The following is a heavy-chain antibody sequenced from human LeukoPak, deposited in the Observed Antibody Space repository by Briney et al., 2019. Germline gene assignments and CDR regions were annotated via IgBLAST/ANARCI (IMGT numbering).Heavy chain of an antibody. CDR3: VRDAEGAGISVNFWFDP. CDR2: MSPNNGDA. Sequence: ASVKVSCKTSGYTFTNYDINWVRQATGQGLEWLGWMSPNNGDAGYAQKFQGRVTMTRDTYTSTAYMELRGLRPEDTAVYYCVRDAEGAGISVNFWFDPWGQGTLVTVSS. J-gene: IGHJ5*02. CDR1: GYTFTNYD. D-gene: IGHD1-14*01. V-gene: IGHV1-8*01.